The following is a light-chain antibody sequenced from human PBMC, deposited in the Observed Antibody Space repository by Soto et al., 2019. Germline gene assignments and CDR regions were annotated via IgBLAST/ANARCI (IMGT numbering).Light chain of an antibody. CDR1: QSVSNY. CDR3: QQRSNWPRTWT. J-gene: IGKJ1*01. Sequence: EIVLTQSPATLSLSPGERATLSCRASQSVSNYLAWYQQNPGQAPRLLIYDASNRATGIPARFSGSGSGTDFTLTISSLEPEDFAIYYCQQRSNWPRTWTFGQGTRVDIK. CDR2: DAS. V-gene: IGKV3-11*01.